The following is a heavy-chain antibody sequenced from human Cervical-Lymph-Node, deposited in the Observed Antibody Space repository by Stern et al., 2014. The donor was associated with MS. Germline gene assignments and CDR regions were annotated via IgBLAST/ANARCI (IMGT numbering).Heavy chain of an antibody. CDR2: SSAYNGNT. CDR3: ARGLLGSENAFDI. D-gene: IGHD2-15*01. Sequence: VQLVQSGAEVKKPGASVKVSCKASGYTFNRYGISWVRQAPGQGLEWMGWSSAYNGNTNNSQKLQGSVTMTTATSTSTAYMDLRSLRSDDTAVYYCARGLLGSENAFDIWGQGTMVTVSS. CDR1: GYTFNRYG. V-gene: IGHV1-18*01. J-gene: IGHJ3*02.